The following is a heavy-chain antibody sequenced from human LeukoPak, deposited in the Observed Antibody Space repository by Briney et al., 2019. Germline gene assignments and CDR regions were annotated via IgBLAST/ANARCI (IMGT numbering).Heavy chain of an antibody. CDR2: INPSGDPT. CDR3: ARSSGYYSSLFYMHV. D-gene: IGHD3-22*01. V-gene: IGHV1-46*01. Sequence: ASVKVSCKASGYTFTSYGINWVRQAPGQGLEWVGIINPSGDPTTYAQKFQGRVTMTSDMSTSTVYMELSSLRSEDTAVYYCARSSGYYSSLFYMHVWGKGTTVTVSS. CDR1: GYTFTSYG. J-gene: IGHJ6*03.